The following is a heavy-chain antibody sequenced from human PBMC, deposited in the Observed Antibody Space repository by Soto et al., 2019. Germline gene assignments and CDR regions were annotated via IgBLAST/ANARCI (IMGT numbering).Heavy chain of an antibody. CDR3: AKVYCASSSCASDY. CDR2: ISGGGDIT. J-gene: IGHJ4*02. D-gene: IGHD2-2*01. Sequence: RGTLRISCAASGFTFSSYAMRWVRQAPGTGLEWVSDISGGGDITHYADSVKGRFTITRVNSKNTLYLQMNSLRVEDTAMYYCAKVYCASSSCASDYWGQGSLVTGSS. V-gene: IGHV3-23*01. CDR1: GFTFSSYA.